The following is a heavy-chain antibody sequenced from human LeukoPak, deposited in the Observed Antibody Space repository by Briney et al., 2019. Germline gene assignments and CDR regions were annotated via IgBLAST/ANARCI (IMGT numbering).Heavy chain of an antibody. CDR2: ISGSSNSA. V-gene: IGHV3-23*01. J-gene: IGHJ4*02. Sequence: GGSLRLSCAASGFTYTSYGMAWVRQAPGKGLEWVSTISGSSNSAYYGDSVQGRFTISRDNSRNTVYLQMSSLRAEDTAVYYCARPYYHDSSGRFDSWGQGTLVTVSS. D-gene: IGHD3-22*01. CDR3: ARPYYHDSSGRFDS. CDR1: GFTYTSYG.